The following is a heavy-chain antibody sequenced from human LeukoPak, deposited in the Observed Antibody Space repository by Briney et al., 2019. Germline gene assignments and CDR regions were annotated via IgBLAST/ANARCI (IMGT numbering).Heavy chain of an antibody. D-gene: IGHD3-10*01. CDR2: ISSSGSTI. J-gene: IGHJ4*02. CDR3: ARLRITMVRGVIRGLNIDY. Sequence: GGSLRLSCAASGFTFSDYYMSWIRQAPGKGLEWVSYISSSGSTIYYADSVKGRFTISRDNAKNSLYLQMNSLRAEDTAVYYCARLRITMVRGVIRGLNIDYWGQGTLVTVSS. CDR1: GFTFSDYY. V-gene: IGHV3-11*01.